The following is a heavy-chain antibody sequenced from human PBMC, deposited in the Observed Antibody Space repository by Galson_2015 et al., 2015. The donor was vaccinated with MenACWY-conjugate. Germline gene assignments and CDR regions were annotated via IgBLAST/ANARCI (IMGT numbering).Heavy chain of an antibody. CDR3: ARDLTHYMDDYYYYYGMDV. J-gene: IGHJ6*02. Sequence: SLRLSCAASGFTFSSYSMNWVRQAPGKGLEWVSSISSSSSYIYYADSVKGRFTISRDNAKNSLYLQMNSLRAEDTAVYYCARDLTHYMDDYYYYYGMDVWGQGTTVTVSS. CDR1: GFTFSSYS. CDR2: ISSSSSYI. V-gene: IGHV3-21*01. D-gene: IGHD2-2*02.